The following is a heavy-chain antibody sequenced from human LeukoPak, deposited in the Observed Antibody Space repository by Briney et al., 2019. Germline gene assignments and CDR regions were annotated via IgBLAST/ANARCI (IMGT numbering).Heavy chain of an antibody. CDR2: IYYSGST. D-gene: IGHD4-23*01. J-gene: IGHJ6*02. CDR1: GGSISSGSYS. Sequence: SETLSLTCTVSGGSISSGSYSWSWIRQHPGKGLEWIGYIYYSGSTYYNPSLKSRVTISVDTSKNQFSLKLSSVTAADTAVYYCARVRWQEGPYGMDVWGQGTTVTVSS. V-gene: IGHV4-31*03. CDR3: ARVRWQEGPYGMDV.